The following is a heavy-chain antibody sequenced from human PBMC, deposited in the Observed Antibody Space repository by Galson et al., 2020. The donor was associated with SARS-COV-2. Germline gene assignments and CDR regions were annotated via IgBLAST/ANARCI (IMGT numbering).Heavy chain of an antibody. CDR3: AEDWKADGVCDFDY. D-gene: IGHD2-8*01. CDR2: IYGNGET. J-gene: IGHJ4*02. CDR1: GVTLRDYT. V-gene: IGHV3-23*01. Sequence: GESLKISCAGPGVTLRDYTMTWVRQAPGKGLELVASIYGNGETFYAESVKGRFTNSRDNSKNMVFLQMNRLRVEDTAVYYCAEDWKADGVCDFDYWGQGTLVTVSS.